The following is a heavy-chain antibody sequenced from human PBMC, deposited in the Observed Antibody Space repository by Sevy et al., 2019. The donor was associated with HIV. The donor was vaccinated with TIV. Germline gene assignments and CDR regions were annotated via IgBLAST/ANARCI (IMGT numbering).Heavy chain of an antibody. J-gene: IGHJ6*02. CDR2: ISNDGSDK. Sequence: GGSLRLSCVASGFTFSKICMHWVRQAPGKGLEWVAVISNDGSDKQYADSVKGRFTISRDNSKDTVYLQMNSLRLEDTAVYYCANSRGRFEGSSWLYYYYLMDVWGQGTTVTVSS. CDR3: ANSRGRFEGSSWLYYYYLMDV. V-gene: IGHV3-30*18. D-gene: IGHD6-13*01. CDR1: GFTFSKIC.